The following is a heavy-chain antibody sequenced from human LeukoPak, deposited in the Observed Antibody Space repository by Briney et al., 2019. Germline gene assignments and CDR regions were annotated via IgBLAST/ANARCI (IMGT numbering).Heavy chain of an antibody. CDR3: ANPPTVTTIRFDP. CDR1: GFTFSSYA. V-gene: IGHV3-23*01. D-gene: IGHD4-17*01. CDR2: ISGSGGST. J-gene: IGHJ5*02. Sequence: TGGSLRLSCVASGFTFSSYAMSWVRQAPGKGLEWVSDISGSGGSTYYADSVKGRFTISRDNSKNTLYLQMNSLRAEDTAVYYRANPPTVTTIRFDPWGQGTLVTVSS.